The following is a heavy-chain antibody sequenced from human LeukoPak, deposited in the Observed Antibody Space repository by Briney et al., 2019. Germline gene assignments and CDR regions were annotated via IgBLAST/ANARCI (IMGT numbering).Heavy chain of an antibody. J-gene: IGHJ5*02. CDR3: ARVLRAAAGSPLGWFDP. V-gene: IGHV5-51*01. Sequence: GESLKISCKGSGYSFANYWIGWVRQMPGKGLEWMGIIYPGDSDTRYSPSFQGQVTISADKSISTAYLQWSSLKASDTAMYYCARVLRAAAGSPLGWFDPWGQGTLVTVSS. CDR2: IYPGDSDT. D-gene: IGHD6-13*01. CDR1: GYSFANYW.